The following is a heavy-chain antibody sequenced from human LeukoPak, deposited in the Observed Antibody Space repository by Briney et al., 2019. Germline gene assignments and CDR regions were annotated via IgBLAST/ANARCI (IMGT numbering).Heavy chain of an antibody. CDR2: INSDGSST. CDR3: ARDRGPRTGSMVREAYDY. D-gene: IGHD3-10*01. J-gene: IGHJ4*02. V-gene: IGHV3-74*01. Sequence: GGSLRLSCAASGFTFSSYWMHWVRQAPGKGLVWVSRINSDGSSTSYADSVKGRFTISRDNAKNTLYLQMNSLRAEDTAVYYCARDRGPRTGSMVREAYDYWGQGTLVTVSS. CDR1: GFTFSSYW.